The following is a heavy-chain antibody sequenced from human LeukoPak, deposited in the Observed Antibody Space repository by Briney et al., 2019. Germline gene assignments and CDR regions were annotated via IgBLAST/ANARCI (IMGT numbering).Heavy chain of an antibody. CDR2: INPKNGGS. V-gene: IGHV1-2*02. CDR1: GYTFTGYY. D-gene: IGHD2-15*01. CDR3: ARAYCSGGSCYSFDY. J-gene: IGHJ4*02. Sequence: ASVKVSCKASGYTFTGYYMHWVRQAPGQGLEWVGWINPKNGGSNYAQKFQGRVTMTTDTSTSTAYMELRSLRSDDTAVYYCARAYCSGGSCYSFDYWGQGTLVTVSS.